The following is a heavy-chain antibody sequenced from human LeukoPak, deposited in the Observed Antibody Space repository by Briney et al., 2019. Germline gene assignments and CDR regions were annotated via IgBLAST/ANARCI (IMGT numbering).Heavy chain of an antibody. Sequence: LSLTCAVSGGSISSGGYSWSWIRQPPGKGLEWVSYISSSSSTIYYADSVKGRFTISRDNAKNSLYLQMNSLRAEDTAVYYCARSSSKLYYYYGMDVWGQGTTVTVSS. CDR3: ARSSSKLYYYYGMDV. J-gene: IGHJ6*02. V-gene: IGHV3-11*04. CDR1: GGSISSGGYS. CDR2: ISSSSSTI.